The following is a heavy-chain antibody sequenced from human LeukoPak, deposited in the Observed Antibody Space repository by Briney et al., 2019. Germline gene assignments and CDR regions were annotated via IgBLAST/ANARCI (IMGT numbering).Heavy chain of an antibody. CDR3: ARVHHSSSWGTDDC. Sequence: PGGSLRLSCAASGFTFSTYSMNWVRQAPGKGLEWVSSISSSSSYIHYADSVKGRFTISRDNAKNSLYLHMNSLRAEDTAVYYCARVHHSSSWGTDDCWGQGTLVTVSS. V-gene: IGHV3-21*01. CDR1: GFTFSTYS. J-gene: IGHJ4*02. CDR2: ISSSSSYI. D-gene: IGHD6-13*01.